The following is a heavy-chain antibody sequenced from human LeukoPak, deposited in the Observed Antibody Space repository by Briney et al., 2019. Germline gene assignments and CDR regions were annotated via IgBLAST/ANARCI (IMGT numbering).Heavy chain of an antibody. CDR1: GYTFTSYY. V-gene: IGHV1-2*04. CDR2: INPNSGGT. Sequence: AASVKVSCKASGYTFTSYYMHWVRQAPGQGLEWMGRINPNSGGTNYAQRFQGWVTMPRDTSIRTAYMELSRLRSDDTAVYYCARASTPGIGYCTNGVCYSRRVYYGMDVWGQGTTVTVSS. J-gene: IGHJ6*02. CDR3: ARASTPGIGYCTNGVCYSRRVYYGMDV. D-gene: IGHD2-8*01.